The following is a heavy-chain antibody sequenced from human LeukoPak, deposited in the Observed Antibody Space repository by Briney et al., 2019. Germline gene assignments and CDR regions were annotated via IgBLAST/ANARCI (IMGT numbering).Heavy chain of an antibody. V-gene: IGHV4-38-2*01. D-gene: IGHD5-18*01. CDR1: GYSISSGYY. CDR2: IYHSGTT. CDR3: ARLQSIGTAVVTGKYFDY. J-gene: IGHJ4*02. Sequence: SETLSLTCAVSGYSISSGYYWGWIRQPPGKGLEWIATIYHSGTTYYNPSLKSRITISVDTSKNQFSLNLSSVTAADTAVYYCARLQSIGTAVVTGKYFDYWGQGPLVTVSS.